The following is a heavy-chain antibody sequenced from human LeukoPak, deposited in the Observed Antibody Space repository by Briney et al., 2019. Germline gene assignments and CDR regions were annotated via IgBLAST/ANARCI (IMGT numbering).Heavy chain of an antibody. CDR3: ARGEMATIFL. Sequence: SETLSLTCTVSGGSINDYYWTWIRQAPGKGLEWIGYIYYSGSTSYNPSLKSRVTISLDPSKSHFSLKLNSVTAADTAVYFCARGEMATIFLWGQGTLVTVSS. CDR1: GGSINDYY. J-gene: IGHJ4*02. V-gene: IGHV4-59*01. CDR2: IYYSGST. D-gene: IGHD5-24*01.